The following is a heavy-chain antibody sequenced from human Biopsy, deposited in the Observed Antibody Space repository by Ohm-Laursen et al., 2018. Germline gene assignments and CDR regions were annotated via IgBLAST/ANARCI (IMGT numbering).Heavy chain of an antibody. CDR1: GGSFNGYF. J-gene: IGHJ6*02. CDR3: ARVPLPGIGAAYQGRFLYGMDV. Sequence: TLPLTCAAYGGSFNGYFWSWIRQPPGKGLEWIGDITQSGSTNYSPSLKSRVTISVDTAKKQFSLSLRSVTAADTAVYYCARVPLPGIGAAYQGRFLYGMDVWGQGTTVSVSS. V-gene: IGHV4-34*01. CDR2: ITQSGST. D-gene: IGHD6-13*01.